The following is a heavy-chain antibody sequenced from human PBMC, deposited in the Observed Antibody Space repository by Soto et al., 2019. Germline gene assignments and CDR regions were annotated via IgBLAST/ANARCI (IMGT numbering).Heavy chain of an antibody. CDR2: ISSNGGSI. J-gene: IGHJ4*02. CDR3: VKGYGSGTYYVEYFDY. Sequence: GGSLRLSCSASGFAFYCFAMHWVRQAPGKGLEYVAAISSNGGSIYYVDSVKGRFTISRDNSKSTLYLQMSSLRPEDTAVYYCVKGYGSGTYYVEYFDYWGQGTLVTVSS. V-gene: IGHV3-64D*06. CDR1: GFAFYCFA. D-gene: IGHD3-10*01.